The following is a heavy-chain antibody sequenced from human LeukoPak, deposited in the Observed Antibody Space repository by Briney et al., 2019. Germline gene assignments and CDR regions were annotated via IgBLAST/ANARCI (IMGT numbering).Heavy chain of an antibody. CDR3: ASGGELRQFDY. CDR2: INQSGST. J-gene: IGHJ4*02. CDR1: GGSFSGYY. Sequence: SETLSLTCAVYGGSFSGYYWSWIRQPPGKGLEGIGEINQSGSTNYNPSLNSRVTISVDTSKNQFSLKLSSVTAADTAVYCCASGGELRQFDYWGQGTLVTVSS. D-gene: IGHD1-26*01. V-gene: IGHV4-34*01.